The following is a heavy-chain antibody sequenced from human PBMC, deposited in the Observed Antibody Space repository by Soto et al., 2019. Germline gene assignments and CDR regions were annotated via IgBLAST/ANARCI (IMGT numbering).Heavy chain of an antibody. CDR2: IYDSGST. CDR3: ARGPKVAASYYYGMDV. Sequence: SDTLSLTCTVSGGSISSYYWSWIRQPPGKALEWLGSIYDSGSTNYNPSLKSRVTVSGNMSKNQFSLKLSSVTAADTAVYYCARGPKVAASYYYGMDVWGQGTTVTVSS. D-gene: IGHD2-15*01. CDR1: GGSISSYY. J-gene: IGHJ6*02. V-gene: IGHV4-59*01.